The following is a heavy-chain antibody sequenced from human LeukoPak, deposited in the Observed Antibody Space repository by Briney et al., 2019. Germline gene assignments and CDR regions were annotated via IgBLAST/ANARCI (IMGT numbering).Heavy chain of an antibody. D-gene: IGHD5-18*01. CDR1: GGSISSGGYY. V-gene: IGHV4-39*07. Sequence: ASQTLSLTCTVSGGSISSGGYYWGWIRQPPGKGLEWIGSIYHSGSTYYNPSLKSRVTISVDTSKNQFSLKLSSVTAADTAVYYCARDSGYSYGDDAFDIWGQGTMVTVSS. CDR3: ARDSGYSYGDDAFDI. CDR2: IYHSGST. J-gene: IGHJ3*02.